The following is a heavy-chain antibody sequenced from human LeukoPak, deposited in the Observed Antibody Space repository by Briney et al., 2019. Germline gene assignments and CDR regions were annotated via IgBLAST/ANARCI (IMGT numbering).Heavy chain of an antibody. CDR3: ARDKWSGSYLGSDI. Sequence: SETLSLTCTVSGGSISSYYWSWIRQPAGKGLEWIGRIYTSGSTNYNPSLKSRVTMSVDTSKNQFSLKLSSVTAADTAVYYCARDKWSGSYLGSDIWGQGTMVTVSS. CDR2: IYTSGST. J-gene: IGHJ3*02. CDR1: GGSISSYY. V-gene: IGHV4-4*07. D-gene: IGHD3-10*02.